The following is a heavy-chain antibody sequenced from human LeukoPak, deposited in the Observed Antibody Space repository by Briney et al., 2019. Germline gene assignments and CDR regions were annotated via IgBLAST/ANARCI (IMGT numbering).Heavy chain of an antibody. CDR2: ISAYNGNT. CDR3: AREHQHYYDSSGYYPYYGMDV. J-gene: IGHJ6*02. CDR1: GYTFTSYG. D-gene: IGHD3-22*01. Sequence: ASVRVSCKASGYTFTSYGISWVRQAPGQGLEWMGWISAYNGNTNYAQKLQGRVTMTTDTSTSTAYMELRSLRSDDTAVYYCAREHQHYYDSSGYYPYYGMDVWGQGTTVTVSS. V-gene: IGHV1-18*01.